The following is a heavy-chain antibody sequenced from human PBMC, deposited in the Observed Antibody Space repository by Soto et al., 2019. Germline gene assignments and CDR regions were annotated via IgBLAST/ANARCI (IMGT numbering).Heavy chain of an antibody. V-gene: IGHV4-30-4*01. Sequence: PSETLSLTCTVSGGSISSGDYYWSWIRQPPGKGLEWIGYIYYSGSTYYNPSLKSRVTISVDSSKNLFSLSLSSVTAADTAVYFCVRSGCSSTACHTDWFDPWGPGTLVTVSS. CDR2: IYYSGST. CDR1: GGSISSGDYY. J-gene: IGHJ5*02. D-gene: IGHD2-2*01. CDR3: VRSGCSSTACHTDWFDP.